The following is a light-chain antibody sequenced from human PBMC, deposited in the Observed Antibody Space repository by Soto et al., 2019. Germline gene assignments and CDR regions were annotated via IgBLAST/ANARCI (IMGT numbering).Light chain of an antibody. Sequence: EIVLTQSQATLSLSPGERATLSCRASQSVSSYLAWYQQKPGKAPRLLIYDASNRATGIPARFSGRGSGTDFTLTIRSLEPEDFAVYYCQQRSNWPPFSFGPGTKVDIK. CDR3: QQRSNWPPFS. V-gene: IGKV3-11*01. CDR2: DAS. J-gene: IGKJ3*01. CDR1: QSVSSY.